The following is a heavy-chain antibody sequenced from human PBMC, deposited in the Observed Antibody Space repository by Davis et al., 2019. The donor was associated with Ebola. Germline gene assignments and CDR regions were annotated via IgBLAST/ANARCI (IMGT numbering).Heavy chain of an antibody. Sequence: SETLSLTCTVSGGSISSYYWSWIRQPPGKGLEWIGYIYYSGSTNYNPSLKSRVTLSVDTSKNQFSLKLSSVTAADTAVYYCARDRGFRYCSSTSCYGWGWFDPWGQGTLVTVSS. D-gene: IGHD2-2*01. V-gene: IGHV4-59*01. CDR1: GGSISSYY. CDR3: ARDRGFRYCSSTSCYGWGWFDP. J-gene: IGHJ5*02. CDR2: IYYSGST.